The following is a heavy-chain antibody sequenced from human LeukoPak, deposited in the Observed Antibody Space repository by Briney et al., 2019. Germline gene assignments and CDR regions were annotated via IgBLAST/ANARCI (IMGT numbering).Heavy chain of an antibody. CDR3: ARGFYSPHY. V-gene: IGHV4-59*01. CDR1: GGSTSSDY. Sequence: PSETLSLTCTVSGGSTSSDYWSWIRQPPGKGLEWIGYIYYSGRTYYNPSLKSRITISVDTSKNQFSLKLSSVTAADTAVYYCARGFYSPHYWGQGTLVTVSS. D-gene: IGHD4-11*01. CDR2: IYYSGRT. J-gene: IGHJ4*02.